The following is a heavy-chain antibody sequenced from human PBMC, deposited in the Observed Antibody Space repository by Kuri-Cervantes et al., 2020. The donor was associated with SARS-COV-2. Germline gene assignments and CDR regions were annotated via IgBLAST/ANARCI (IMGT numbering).Heavy chain of an antibody. CDR3: ARDKLQFDAFDI. Sequence: SETLSLTCTVSGGSISSYYWSWIRQPAGKGLEWIGRIYTSGSTNYSPSLKSRVTISVDTSKNQFSLKLSSVTAADTAVYYCARDKLQFDAFDIWGQGTMVTVSS. J-gene: IGHJ3*02. CDR1: GGSISSYY. CDR2: IYTSGST. D-gene: IGHD5-24*01. V-gene: IGHV4-4*07.